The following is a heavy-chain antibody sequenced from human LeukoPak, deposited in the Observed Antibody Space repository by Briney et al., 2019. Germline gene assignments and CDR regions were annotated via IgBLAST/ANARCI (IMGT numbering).Heavy chain of an antibody. J-gene: IGHJ3*02. CDR1: GFTFSSYE. V-gene: IGHV3-66*01. Sequence: GGSLRLSCAASGFTFSSYEMNWVRQAPGKGLEWVSVIYSGGRTYYADSVKGRFTISRDNSKNTLYLQMNSLRAEDTAVYYCARDKFDAFDIWGQGTMVTVSS. CDR3: ARDKFDAFDI. CDR2: IYSGGRT.